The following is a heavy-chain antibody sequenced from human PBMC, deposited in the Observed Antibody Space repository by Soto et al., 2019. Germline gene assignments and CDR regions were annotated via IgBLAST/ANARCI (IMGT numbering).Heavy chain of an antibody. CDR1: GFTFSSYG. D-gene: IGHD6-19*01. J-gene: IGHJ6*02. CDR2: ISYDGSNK. V-gene: IGHV3-30*18. CDR3: AKDLAVAGYYYYGMDV. Sequence: GGSLRLSCAASGFTFSSYGMHWVRQAPGKGLEWVAVISYDGSNKYYADSVKGRFTISRDNSKNTLYLQMNSLRAEDTAVYYCAKDLAVAGYYYYGMDVWGQGTTVTVSS.